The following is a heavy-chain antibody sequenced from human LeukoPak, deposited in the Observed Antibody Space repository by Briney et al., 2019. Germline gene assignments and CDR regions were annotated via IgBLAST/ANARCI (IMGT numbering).Heavy chain of an antibody. CDR1: GGSISSSSYY. D-gene: IGHD3-3*01. J-gene: IGHJ5*02. CDR3: ARHTYYDFWSGFQGWFDP. CDR2: IYYSGST. V-gene: IGHV4-39*07. Sequence: SETLSLTCTVSGGSISSSSYYWGWIRQPPGKGLEWIGSIYYSGSTYYNPSLKSRVTISVDTSKNQFSLKLSSVTAADTAVYYCARHTYYDFWSGFQGWFDPWGQGTLVTVSS.